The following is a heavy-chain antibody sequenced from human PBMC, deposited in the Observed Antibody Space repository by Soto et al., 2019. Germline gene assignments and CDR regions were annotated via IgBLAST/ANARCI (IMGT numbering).Heavy chain of an antibody. D-gene: IGHD2-8*02. V-gene: IGHV4-34*01. Sequence: SETLSLTCAVYGGSFSGYYWTWIRQPPGTGLEWIGEINHSGSTNYNPSLKSRVTISVDTSKNQFSLKLTSVSSWDTAVYCCARDKITGLFDYWGQGTLVTVSS. J-gene: IGHJ4*02. CDR1: GGSFSGYY. CDR3: ARDKITGLFDY. CDR2: INHSGST.